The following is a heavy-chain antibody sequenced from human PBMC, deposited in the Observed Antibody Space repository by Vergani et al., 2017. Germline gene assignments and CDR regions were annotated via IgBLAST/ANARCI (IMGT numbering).Heavy chain of an antibody. J-gene: IGHJ6*03. V-gene: IGHV1-2*02. Sequence: QVQLVQSGAEVKKPGASVTVSCKASGYTFTDYYMHWVRQAPGQGLEWMGWINPKSGVTKFAQKFQGRVTMTRDMSRSTAYMEVSRLTSDDTAVYYCARATLVXPGRFKGMYYMDAWGIGTTVTVS. CDR3: ARATLVXPGRFKGMYYMDA. CDR2: INPKSGVT. D-gene: IGHD2-2*01. CDR1: GYTFTDYY.